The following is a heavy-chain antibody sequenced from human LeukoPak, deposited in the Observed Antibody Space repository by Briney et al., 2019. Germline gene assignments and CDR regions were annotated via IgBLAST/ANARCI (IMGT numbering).Heavy chain of an antibody. CDR3: ARQFGYCGGDCSYYFDY. D-gene: IGHD2-21*02. Sequence: SETLSLTCTVSGGSISSGDYYWSWIRQPPGKGLEWIVYIYYSGSTYYNPSLKSRVTISVDTSKNQFSLKLSSVTAADTAVYYCARQFGYCGGDCSYYFDYWGQGTLVTVSS. CDR1: GGSISSGDYY. CDR2: IYYSGST. V-gene: IGHV4-30-4*01. J-gene: IGHJ4*02.